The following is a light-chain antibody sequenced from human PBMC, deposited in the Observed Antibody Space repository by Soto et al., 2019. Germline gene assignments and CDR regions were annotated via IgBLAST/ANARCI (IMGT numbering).Light chain of an antibody. J-gene: IGLJ1*01. CDR2: GDN. V-gene: IGLV1-40*01. CDR1: SSNIGAGYA. Sequence: QSVLTQPPSVSGAPGQRVSISCTGSSSNIGAGYAVQWYQQLPGTAPKLLIYGDNNRPSGVPDRFSGSRSGPSASLAITGLQAEDEADYYCQSSDSSLREVFGAGTKVTVL. CDR3: QSSDSSLREV.